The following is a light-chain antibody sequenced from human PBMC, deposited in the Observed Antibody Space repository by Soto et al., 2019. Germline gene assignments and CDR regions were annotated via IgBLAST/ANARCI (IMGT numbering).Light chain of an antibody. V-gene: IGLV1-44*01. CDR3: AAWDDSLHGCV. Sequence: QSVLTQPPSASGTPGQRVTMSCSGSSSNIGSDTVNWYQQLPGAAPKLLIYSNTQRPSGVPDRFSGSKSGTSASLAISGLQSEDEADYHCAAWDDSLHGCVFGGGTKVTVL. CDR2: SNT. J-gene: IGLJ3*02. CDR1: SSNIGSDT.